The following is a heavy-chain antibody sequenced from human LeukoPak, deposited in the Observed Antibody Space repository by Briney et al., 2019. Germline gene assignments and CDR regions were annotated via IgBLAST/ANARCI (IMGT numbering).Heavy chain of an antibody. D-gene: IGHD3-10*01. V-gene: IGHV3-7*01. CDR2: IKQDGSDK. Sequence: GGSLRLSCAASGFTFSSYWMSWVRQAPGKGLEWVANIKQDGSDKYYVDSVKGRFTISRDNAKNSLYLQMNSLRAEDTAVYYCARDSGTTGEVKFDPWGQGTLVTVSS. CDR1: GFTFSSYW. J-gene: IGHJ5*02. CDR3: ARDSGTTGEVKFDP.